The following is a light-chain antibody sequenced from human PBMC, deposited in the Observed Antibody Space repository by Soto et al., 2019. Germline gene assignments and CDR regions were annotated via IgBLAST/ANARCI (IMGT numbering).Light chain of an antibody. V-gene: IGLV3-21*02. CDR2: DDS. J-gene: IGLJ2*01. CDR1: LIGSKT. CDR3: QVWDSSSDHVA. Sequence: SYELTQPPSVSVAPGQTARITCGGILIGSKTVHWYQQRPGQAPVLVVYDDSDRPSGIPERFSGSNSGNTATLTISRVEAGDEADCYCQVWDSSSDHVAFGGWTKVTVL.